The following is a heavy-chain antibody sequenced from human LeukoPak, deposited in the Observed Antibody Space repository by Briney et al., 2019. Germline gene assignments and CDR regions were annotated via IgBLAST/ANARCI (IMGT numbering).Heavy chain of an antibody. CDR1: GYSFTSYW. CDR2: IYPGDSDT. Sequence: GESLKNSCKGSGYSFTSYWIGWVRQMPGKGLEWMGIIYPGDSDTRYSPSFQGQVTISADKSISTAYLQWSSLKASDTAMYYCARHHITMVRGVITHYNWFDPWGQGTLVTVSS. D-gene: IGHD3-10*01. CDR3: ARHHITMVRGVITHYNWFDP. V-gene: IGHV5-51*01. J-gene: IGHJ5*02.